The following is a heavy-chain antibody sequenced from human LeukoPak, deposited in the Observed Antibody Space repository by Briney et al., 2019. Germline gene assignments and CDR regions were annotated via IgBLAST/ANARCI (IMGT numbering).Heavy chain of an antibody. D-gene: IGHD5-18*01. V-gene: IGHV3-48*04. CDR1: GVAFSKFS. Sequence: PGGSLRLSCADPGVAFSKFSINWVRQAPGKGLERIAYICGRGGTSDYANSVKGRFTISRDNSKNSIFLQMHSLRAEDAAVYYCARERVVDTAKIGKFYYYHMDVWGIGTPGTVSS. CDR3: ARERVVDTAKIGKFYYYHMDV. J-gene: IGHJ6*03. CDR2: ICGRGGTS.